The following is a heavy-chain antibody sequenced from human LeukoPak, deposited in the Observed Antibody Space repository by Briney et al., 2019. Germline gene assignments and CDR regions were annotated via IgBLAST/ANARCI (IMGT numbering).Heavy chain of an antibody. Sequence: PSGTLSLTCIVSGGSISSYYWSWIRQPAGKGLEWIGQIHTSGSTNYNPSLKSRVTISVDTSKNQFSLKLSSVTAADTAVYYCARGGLRYFDWLTQPNNWFDPWGQGTLGTVSS. J-gene: IGHJ5*02. D-gene: IGHD3-9*01. CDR2: IHTSGST. CDR3: ARGGLRYFDWLTQPNNWFDP. CDR1: GGSISSYY. V-gene: IGHV4-4*07.